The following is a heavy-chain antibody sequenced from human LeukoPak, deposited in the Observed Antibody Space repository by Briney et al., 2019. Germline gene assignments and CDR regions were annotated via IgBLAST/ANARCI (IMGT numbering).Heavy chain of an antibody. CDR3: ARPYYYGSGSWEPFDY. Sequence: GKSLRLSCEGSGFNLNNYAVHWVRQAPGRGLEWVAVISSDGTSKYYADSVKGRFTISRDNSKDMLYLQMNSLRAEDTAVYYCARPYYYGSGSWEPFDYWGQGTLVTVSS. CDR2: ISSDGTSK. D-gene: IGHD3-10*01. V-gene: IGHV3-30-3*01. CDR1: GFNLNNYA. J-gene: IGHJ4*02.